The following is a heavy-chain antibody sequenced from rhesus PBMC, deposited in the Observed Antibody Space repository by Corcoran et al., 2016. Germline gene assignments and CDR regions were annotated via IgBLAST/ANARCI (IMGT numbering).Heavy chain of an antibody. V-gene: IGHV4-143*01. D-gene: IGHD4-29*01. J-gene: IGHJ4*01. CDR3: ARHSGSSYYFDY. CDR2: IYGNRAST. Sequence: QVQLQESGPGLVKPSATLSLTCPVSGCSISGFYYWTWFRLPPGKGLESVGGIYGNRASTYYNPSLKSRVTISKDTSKNQFSLKLSSVTAADTAVYYCARHSGSSYYFDYWGQGVLVTVSS. CDR1: GCSISGFYY.